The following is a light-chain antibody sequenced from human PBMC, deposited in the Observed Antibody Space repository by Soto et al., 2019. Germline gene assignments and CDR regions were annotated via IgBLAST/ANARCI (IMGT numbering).Light chain of an antibody. CDR3: HEYNTWPWT. CDR1: QGLNRN. Sequence: ETVMTQSPATLSVSPGETATLSCRTSQGLNRNLAWYQQKLGQAPRVLIYGASTRATGIPARFSGSGSGTAFILPISSLQSEDFAVYYCHEYNTWPWTFGQGTKVELK. CDR2: GAS. V-gene: IGKV3-15*01. J-gene: IGKJ1*01.